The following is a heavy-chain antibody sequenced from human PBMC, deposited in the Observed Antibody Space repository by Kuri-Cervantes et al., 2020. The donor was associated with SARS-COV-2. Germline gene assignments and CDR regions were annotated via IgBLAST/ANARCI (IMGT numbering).Heavy chain of an antibody. D-gene: IGHD1-26*01. Sequence: ASVKVSCKASGYTFTSYDINWVRQATGQGLEWMGGFDPEDGETIYAQKFQGRVTMTEDTSTDTAYMELSSLRSEDTAVYYCATDLAGIVAYHFDYWGQGTLVTVSS. CDR3: ATDLAGIVAYHFDY. V-gene: IGHV1-24*01. J-gene: IGHJ4*02. CDR2: FDPEDGET. CDR1: GYTFTSYD.